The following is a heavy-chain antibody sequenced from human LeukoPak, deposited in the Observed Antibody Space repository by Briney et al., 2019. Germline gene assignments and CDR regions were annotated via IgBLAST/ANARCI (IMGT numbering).Heavy chain of an antibody. V-gene: IGHV4-39*07. CDR2: IYYSGST. D-gene: IGHD2-15*01. Sequence: SETLSLTCTVSGDSISSSSYYWGWIRQPPGKGLEWIGSIYYSGSTYYNPSLKSRVTISVDTSKNQFSLKLSSVTAADTAVYYCARENCSGGSCYSIYYYYYMDVWGKGTTVTVSS. CDR3: ARENCSGGSCYSIYYYYYMDV. CDR1: GDSISSSSYY. J-gene: IGHJ6*03.